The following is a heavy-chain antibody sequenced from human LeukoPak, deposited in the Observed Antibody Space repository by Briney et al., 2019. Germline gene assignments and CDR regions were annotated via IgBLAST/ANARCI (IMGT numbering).Heavy chain of an antibody. V-gene: IGHV4-59*01. CDR3: ARLMVYDLGRRYDAFDI. CDR2: IYYSGST. Sequence: SETLSLTCTVSDGSISSYYWSWIRQPPGKGLEWIGYIYYSGSTNYNPSLKSRVTISVDTSKNQFSLKLSSVTAADTAVYYCARLMVYDLGRRYDAFDIWGQGTMVTVSS. D-gene: IGHD2-8*01. J-gene: IGHJ3*02. CDR1: DGSISSYY.